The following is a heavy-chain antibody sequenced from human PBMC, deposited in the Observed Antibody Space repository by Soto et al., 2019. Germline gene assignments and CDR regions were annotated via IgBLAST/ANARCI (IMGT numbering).Heavy chain of an antibody. Sequence: QLQLVQSGVEVKKPGSSLKVSCQASGDTLTSYGISWVRQAPGQGLEWMGWVSPYSGNTNYSPKVQGRVTLTTDTTTSTAYMELRSLTSDDTAVYYCAAGTFLGPWQYWGQETLVTVSS. CDR2: VSPYSGNT. V-gene: IGHV1-18*01. D-gene: IGHD3-10*01. J-gene: IGHJ4*02. CDR3: AAGTFLGPWQY. CDR1: GDTLTSYG.